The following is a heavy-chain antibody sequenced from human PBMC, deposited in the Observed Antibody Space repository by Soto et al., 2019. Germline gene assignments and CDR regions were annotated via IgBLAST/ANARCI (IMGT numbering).Heavy chain of an antibody. CDR2: IYFAGST. V-gene: IGHV4-39*01. Sequence: SETLSLTCTVSGGSIRRTDHYWGWVRQPPGKGLEWLGSIYFAGSTFHNPALKSRATISVDTSRNQFSLRLTTVTASDTAVYYCARLVFHCLRGSCDDYSFYGLDVWGQGTTVTVSS. CDR3: ARLVFHCLRGSCDDYSFYGLDV. CDR1: GGSIRRTDHY. J-gene: IGHJ6*02. D-gene: IGHD2-15*01.